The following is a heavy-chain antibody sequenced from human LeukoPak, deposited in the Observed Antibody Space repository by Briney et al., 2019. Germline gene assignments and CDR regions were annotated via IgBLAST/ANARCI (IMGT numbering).Heavy chain of an antibody. CDR3: AARPLAVSSAFDI. CDR2: IYYSGST. J-gene: IGHJ3*02. CDR1: GGSISSYY. Sequence: SETQSLICTVSGGSISSYYWSWIRQPPGKGLEWIGYIYYSGSTDYNPSLKSRVTISVDTSKNQFSLKLSSVTAADTAVYYCAARPLAVSSAFDIWGQRKMGSDSS. V-gene: IGHV4-59*01. D-gene: IGHD1-14*01.